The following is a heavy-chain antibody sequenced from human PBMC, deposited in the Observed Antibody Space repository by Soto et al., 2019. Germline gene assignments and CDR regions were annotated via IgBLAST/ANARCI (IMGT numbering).Heavy chain of an antibody. CDR3: ARGRDFWSGQRWYWFDP. V-gene: IGHV4-34*01. CDR1: GGSFSGYY. CDR2: IHYSGST. D-gene: IGHD3-3*01. Sequence: PSETLSLTCAVYGGSFSGYYWSWIRQPPEKGLESIGSIHYSGSTYYNPSLKSRVTISVDTSKNQFSLKLSSVTAADTAVYYCARGRDFWSGQRWYWFDPWGQGTLVTVSS. J-gene: IGHJ5*02.